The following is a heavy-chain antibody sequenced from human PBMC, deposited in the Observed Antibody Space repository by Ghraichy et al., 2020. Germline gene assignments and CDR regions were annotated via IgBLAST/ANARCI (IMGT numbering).Heavy chain of an antibody. CDR2: IKQDGSDK. CDR3: ARVSSFAYSGFDY. D-gene: IGHD1-26*01. CDR1: GFTFSSHY. J-gene: IGHJ4*02. Sequence: GGSLRLSCAASGFTFSSHYMTWVRQAPGKGLEWVANIKQDGSDKFYVDSVKGRFTISRDNAQNSLSLQMNSLRGEDTAVYYCARVSSFAYSGFDYWGRGTLVTVSS. V-gene: IGHV3-7*03.